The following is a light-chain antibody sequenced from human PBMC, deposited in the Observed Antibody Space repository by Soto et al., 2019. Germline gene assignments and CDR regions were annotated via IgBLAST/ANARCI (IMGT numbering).Light chain of an antibody. Sequence: QSALTQPASVSGSPGQSITISCTGTSSDVGIYKYVSWYQQHPGKAPNLMIYEVSNRPSGVSNRFSGSKSGNTASLTISCLQAEDEADYYCSSYTSSSTVVFGGGTKLTVL. CDR1: SSDVGIYKY. CDR2: EVS. V-gene: IGLV2-14*01. J-gene: IGLJ2*01. CDR3: SSYTSSSTVV.